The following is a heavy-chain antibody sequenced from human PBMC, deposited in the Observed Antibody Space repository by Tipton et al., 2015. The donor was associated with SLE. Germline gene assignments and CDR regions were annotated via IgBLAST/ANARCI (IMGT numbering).Heavy chain of an antibody. Sequence: TLSLTCTVSGASIHGGGYYWSWIRQHPGKGLEWIGSMYYSGNTHYSPSLKSRATLSVDTSETQFSLRLTSVTAADTAVYYCARLTIRGTADFWGPGTLVTVSS. CDR1: GASIHGGGYY. CDR3: ARLTIRGTADF. CDR2: MYYSGNT. D-gene: IGHD1-7*01. V-gene: IGHV4-31*03. J-gene: IGHJ4*02.